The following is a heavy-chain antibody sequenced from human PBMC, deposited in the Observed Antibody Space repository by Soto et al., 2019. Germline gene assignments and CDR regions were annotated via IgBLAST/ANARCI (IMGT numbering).Heavy chain of an antibody. D-gene: IGHD3-16*02. CDR3: AKKIYHRFDP. V-gene: IGHV3-23*01. Sequence: HPGGSLRLSCAASGFTFSNYAMTWVRQAPGKGLEWVSAISTNGGSTYYADSVKGRFTISRDNSKNTLYLQMNTLGAEDTAVYYCAKKIYHRFDPWGQGTLVTVSS. CDR2: ISTNGGST. CDR1: GFTFSNYA. J-gene: IGHJ5*02.